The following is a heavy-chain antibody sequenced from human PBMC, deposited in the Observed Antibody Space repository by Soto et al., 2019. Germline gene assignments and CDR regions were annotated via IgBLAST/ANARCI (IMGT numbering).Heavy chain of an antibody. V-gene: IGHV3-23*01. D-gene: IGHD5-18*01. CDR1: GFTFSSSA. CDR3: ATRYSYFDY. CDR2: ITGSGAST. J-gene: IGHJ4*02. Sequence: QTGGSLRLSCAASGFTFSSSAMSWVRQAPGKGLEWVSAITGSGASTYYADSVKGRFTISRDNSKNTLYLQMNSLRAEDTALYYCATRYSYFDYWGQGTLVTVSS.